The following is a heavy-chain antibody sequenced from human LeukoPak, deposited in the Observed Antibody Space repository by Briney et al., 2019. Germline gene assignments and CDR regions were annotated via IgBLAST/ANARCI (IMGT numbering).Heavy chain of an antibody. D-gene: IGHD2-2*01. CDR2: LYYTGST. CDR1: GDSISTYY. J-gene: IGHJ4*02. CDR3: AGGPTSSFDY. Sequence: SETLSLTCTVSGDSISTYYWSWIRQPPGKGLEWIGYLYYTGSTNYNPSLKSRVTISVDRPKKQFSLKVSSVTAADTAVYYCAGGPTSSFDYWGQGTLVTVSS. V-gene: IGHV4-59*08.